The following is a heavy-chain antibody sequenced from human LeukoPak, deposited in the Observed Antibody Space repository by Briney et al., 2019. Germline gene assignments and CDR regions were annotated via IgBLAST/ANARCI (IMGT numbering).Heavy chain of an antibody. CDR3: ARDQLLFSYSYGSRRYFDY. CDR1: GFIFSSYS. CDR2: ISSSSSTI. J-gene: IGHJ4*02. V-gene: IGHV3-48*04. D-gene: IGHD5-18*01. Sequence: QTGGSLRLSRAASGFIFSSYSMNWVRQAPGKGLDWVSYISSSSSTIYYADSVKGRFTISRDNAKNSLYLQMNSLRAEDTAVYYCARDQLLFSYSYGSRRYFDYWGQGTLVTVSS.